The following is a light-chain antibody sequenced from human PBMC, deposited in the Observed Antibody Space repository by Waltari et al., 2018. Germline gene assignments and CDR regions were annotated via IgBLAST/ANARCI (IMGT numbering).Light chain of an antibody. J-gene: IGLJ2*01. CDR1: SSNLGGGYD. CDR3: QSYDISLSGSL. Sequence: QSVLTQPPSVSGAPGQRVTISCTGSSSNLGGGYDVPWYQQLPGTAPKLLIYNNNNRPSGVPDRFSGSKSGTSASLAITGLQAEDEADYYCQSYDISLSGSLFGGGTKLTVL. V-gene: IGLV1-40*01. CDR2: NNN.